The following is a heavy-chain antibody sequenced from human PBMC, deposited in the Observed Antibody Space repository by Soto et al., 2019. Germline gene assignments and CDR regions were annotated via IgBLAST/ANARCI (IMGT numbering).Heavy chain of an antibody. CDR1: RFTFSMFS. J-gene: IGHJ5*02. Sequence: LRLSCSASRFTFSMFSMHGVRQAPGKGLEYVSGISSNGDSTYYADSVKGRFTISRDNSKNTLYLQMSSLRAVDTAVYYCVHPRSTVQIPPTWGQGTLVTVSS. CDR3: VHPRSTVQIPPT. CDR2: ISSNGDST. V-gene: IGHV3-64D*06. D-gene: IGHD4-17*01.